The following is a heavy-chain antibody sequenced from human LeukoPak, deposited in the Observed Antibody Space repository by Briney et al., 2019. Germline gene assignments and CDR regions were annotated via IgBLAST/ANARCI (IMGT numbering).Heavy chain of an antibody. J-gene: IGHJ4*02. CDR1: GFIVSGDF. D-gene: IGHD2-15*01. CDR2: IYSDGST. Sequence: PGGSLRLSCAASGFIVSGDFMSWVRQAPGKGLEWVSVIYSDGSTYYADSVKGRFTISRDNSKNTLDLQMTGLRAEDTAVYYCAREWDVVVVAATAFDYWGQGTLVTVSS. V-gene: IGHV3-66*01. CDR3: AREWDVVVVAATAFDY.